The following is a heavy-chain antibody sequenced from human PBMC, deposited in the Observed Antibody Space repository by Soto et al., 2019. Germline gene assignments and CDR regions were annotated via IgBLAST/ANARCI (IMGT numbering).Heavy chain of an antibody. CDR2: INPNSGGT. Sequence: ASVKVSCKASGYTFTGYYMHWVRQAPGQGLEWMGWINPNSGGTNYAQQFQGRVTMTRDTSISTAYMELSRLRSDNTAGYYCARDFGGVVVAATPVYNWFDPWGQGTLVTVSS. V-gene: IGHV1-2*02. J-gene: IGHJ5*02. D-gene: IGHD2-15*01. CDR3: ARDFGGVVVAATPVYNWFDP. CDR1: GYTFTGYY.